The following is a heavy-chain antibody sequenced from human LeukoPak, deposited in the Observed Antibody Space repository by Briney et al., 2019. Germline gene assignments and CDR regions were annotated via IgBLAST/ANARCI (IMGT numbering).Heavy chain of an antibody. CDR3: ARGAARYYSYYMDV. CDR2: IYYSGST. CDR1: GGSISSYY. Sequence: PSETLSLTCTVSGGSISSYYWSWIRQPPGKGLEWIGYIYYSGSTNYNPSLKSRVTISVDTSKNQFSLKLSSVTAADTAVYYCARGAARYYSYYMDVWGKGTTVTVSS. V-gene: IGHV4-59*01. J-gene: IGHJ6*03.